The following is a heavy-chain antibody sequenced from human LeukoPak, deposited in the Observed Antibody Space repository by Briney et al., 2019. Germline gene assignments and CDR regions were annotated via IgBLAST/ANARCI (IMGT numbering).Heavy chain of an antibody. D-gene: IGHD1-26*01. CDR1: GGSISSYY. CDR3: ARVQWELPYWFDP. J-gene: IGHJ5*02. CDR2: IYYSGST. V-gene: IGHV4-59*01. Sequence: SETLSLTCTVSGGSISSYYWSWIRQPPGKGLEWIGYIYYSGSTNYNPSLKSRVTISVDTSKNQFSLKLSSVTAADTAVYYCARVQWELPYWFDPWAREPWSPSPQ.